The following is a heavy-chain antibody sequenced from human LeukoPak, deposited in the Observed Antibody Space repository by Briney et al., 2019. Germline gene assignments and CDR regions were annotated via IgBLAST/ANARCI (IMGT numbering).Heavy chain of an antibody. CDR2: ISGSGGST. CDR1: GFTFSSYA. Sequence: GGSLRLSCAASGFTFSSYAMSWVRQAPGKGLEWVSAISGSGGSTYYADSVKGRFTISRDNSKNTLYLQMNSLRAEDTAVYYCAKDDSDYDYVWGRAGAYYYYGMDVWGQGTTVTVSS. V-gene: IGHV3-23*01. J-gene: IGHJ6*02. CDR3: AKDDSDYDYVWGRAGAYYYYGMDV. D-gene: IGHD3-16*01.